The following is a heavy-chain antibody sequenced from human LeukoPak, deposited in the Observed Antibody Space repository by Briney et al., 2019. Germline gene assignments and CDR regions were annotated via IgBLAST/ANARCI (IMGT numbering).Heavy chain of an antibody. V-gene: IGHV1-8*01. CDR3: AREVRITIFGVATPYGMDV. J-gene: IGHJ6*02. D-gene: IGHD3-3*01. CDR2: MSPNSGDT. CDR1: GYTFTSYD. Sequence: ASVKVSCKASGYTFTSYDFNWVRQATGQRPEWMGWMSPNSGDTGYAQKFQDRVTMTRNTSISTAYMELRSLRSDDTAVYYCAREVRITIFGVATPYGMDVWGQGTTVTVSS.